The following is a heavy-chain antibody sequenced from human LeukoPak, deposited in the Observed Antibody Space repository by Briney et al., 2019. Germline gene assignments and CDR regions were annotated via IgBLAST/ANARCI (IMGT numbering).Heavy chain of an antibody. V-gene: IGHV4-34*01. CDR1: GGSFSGYY. D-gene: IGHD3-16*01. Sequence: SETLSLTCAVYGGSFSGYYWSWIRQPPGKGLEWIGEINHSGSTNYNPSLKSRVTISVDTSKNQFSLKLSSVTAADTAVYYCARGDGDFDYWGQGTLVTASS. CDR2: INHSGST. J-gene: IGHJ4*02. CDR3: ARGDGDFDY.